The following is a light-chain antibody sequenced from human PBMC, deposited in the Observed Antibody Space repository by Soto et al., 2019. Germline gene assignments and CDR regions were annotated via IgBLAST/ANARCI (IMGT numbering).Light chain of an antibody. CDR3: CSYAGSSTHVV. Sequence: QSALTQPASVSGSPGQSITISCTGTSSDVGSYNLVSWYQQHPGKAPKLMIYEVSKRPSGVSHRFSGSKSGNTASLTISGLQAEDEADSYCCSYAGSSTHVVFGGGTKLTVL. J-gene: IGLJ2*01. V-gene: IGLV2-23*02. CDR1: SSDVGSYNL. CDR2: EVS.